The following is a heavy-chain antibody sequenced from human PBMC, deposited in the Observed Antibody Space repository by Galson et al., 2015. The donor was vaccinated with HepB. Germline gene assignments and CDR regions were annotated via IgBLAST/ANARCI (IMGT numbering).Heavy chain of an antibody. V-gene: IGHV3-23*01. CDR1: GFTFSSYA. CDR2: ISGSGGST. CDR3: AKDRSGIVVPYAWGD. Sequence: SLRLSCAASGFTFSSYAMSWVRQAPGKGLEWVSVISGSGGSTYYADSVKGRFTISRDNSKNTLYLQMNSLRAEDTAVYYCAKDRSGIVVPYAWGDWGQGTLVSVSS. D-gene: IGHD3-22*01. J-gene: IGHJ4*02.